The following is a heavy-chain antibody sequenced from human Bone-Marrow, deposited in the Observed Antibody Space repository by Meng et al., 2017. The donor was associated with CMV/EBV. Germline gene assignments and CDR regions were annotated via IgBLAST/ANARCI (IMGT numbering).Heavy chain of an antibody. D-gene: IGHD2/OR15-2a*01. V-gene: IGHV3-33*06. CDR3: AKQAIAGGYFYYGMDV. Sequence: GESLKISCAASGFTFSSYSMNWVRQAPGKGLEWVAVIWYDGSNKYYADSVKGRFTISRDNSKNTLYLQMNSLKAEDTAVYYCAKQAIAGGYFYYGMDVWGQGTTVTVSS. CDR1: GFTFSSYS. CDR2: IWYDGSNK. J-gene: IGHJ6*02.